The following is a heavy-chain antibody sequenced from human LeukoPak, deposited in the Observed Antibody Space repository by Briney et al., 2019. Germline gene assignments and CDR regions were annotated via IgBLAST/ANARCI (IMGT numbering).Heavy chain of an antibody. Sequence: PGGSLRLSCAASGFTFSSYEMNWVRQAPGKGLEWVSYISSSGSAIDYADSVKGRFTISRDNAKNSLYLQMNSLRAEDTAVYYCAREGIGSSGYYYVGGYYYYGMDVWGQGTTVTVSS. CDR3: AREGIGSSGYYYVGGYYYYGMDV. V-gene: IGHV3-48*03. J-gene: IGHJ6*02. CDR1: GFTFSSYE. D-gene: IGHD3-22*01. CDR2: ISSSGSAI.